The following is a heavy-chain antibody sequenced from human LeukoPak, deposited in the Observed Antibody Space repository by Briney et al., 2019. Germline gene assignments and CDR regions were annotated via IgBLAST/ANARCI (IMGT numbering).Heavy chain of an antibody. V-gene: IGHV3-23*01. J-gene: IGHJ1*01. CDR1: GFTFSSYA. CDR3: ALRIQWLVGYFQH. Sequence: GGSLRLSCAASGFTFSSYAMSWVRQAPGKGLGWVSAISGSGGSTYYADSVKGRFTISRDNSKNTLYLQMNSLRAEDTAVYYCALRIQWLVGYFQHWGQGTLVTVSS. D-gene: IGHD6-19*01. CDR2: ISGSGGST.